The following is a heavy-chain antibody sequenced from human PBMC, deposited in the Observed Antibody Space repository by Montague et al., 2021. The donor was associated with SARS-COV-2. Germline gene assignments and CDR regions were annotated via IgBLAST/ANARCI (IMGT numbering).Heavy chain of an antibody. CDR2: ISYDGSNK. CDR3: ASPRKSYTVADSSFDY. J-gene: IGHJ4*02. V-gene: IGHV3-30-3*01. D-gene: IGHD3-22*01. CDR1: GFTFSSYA. Sequence: SLRLSWAASGFTFSSYAMHWVRQAPGKGLEWVAVISYDGSNKYYADSVKGRFTISRDNSKNTLYLQMNSLRAEDTAVYYCASPRKSYTVADSSFDYWGQGTLVTVSS.